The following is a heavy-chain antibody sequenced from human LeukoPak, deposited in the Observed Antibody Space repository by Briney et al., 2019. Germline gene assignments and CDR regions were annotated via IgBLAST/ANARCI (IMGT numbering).Heavy chain of an antibody. CDR3: ARDLVVAAASNYGMDV. Sequence: SGGSLRLSCAASGFTFSSYAMHWVRQAPGKGLEWVAVISYDGSNKYYADSVKGRFTISRDNSKNTLYLQMNSLRAEDTAVYYCARDLVVAAASNYGMDVWGQGTTVTVSS. CDR1: GFTFSSYA. J-gene: IGHJ6*02. D-gene: IGHD6-13*01. CDR2: ISYDGSNK. V-gene: IGHV3-30-3*01.